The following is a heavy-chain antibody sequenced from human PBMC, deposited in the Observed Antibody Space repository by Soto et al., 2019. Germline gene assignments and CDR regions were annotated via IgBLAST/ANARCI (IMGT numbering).Heavy chain of an antibody. CDR2: IIPIFGTA. V-gene: IGHV1-69*13. CDR1: GGTFSSYA. J-gene: IGHJ6*02. Sequence: GASVKVSCKASGGTFSSYAISWVRQAPGQWLEWMGGIIPIFGTANYAQKFQGRVTITADESTSTAYMELSSLRSEDTAVYYCARYGGFLEWFPYYYYGMDVWGQGTTVTVSS. D-gene: IGHD3-3*01. CDR3: ARYGGFLEWFPYYYYGMDV.